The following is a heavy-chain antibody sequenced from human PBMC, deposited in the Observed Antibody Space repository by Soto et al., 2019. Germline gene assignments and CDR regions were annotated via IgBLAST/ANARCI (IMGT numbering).Heavy chain of an antibody. CDR2: SYHNGHY. V-gene: IGHV4-30-2*01. CDR3: ARELGSGTGWVDP. J-gene: IGHJ5*02. CDR1: GDSISRGAYS. Sequence: QLQLQESGSGLVKPSETLSLTCDVSGDSISRGAYSWSWIRQPPGKGLEWLGYSYHNGHYYLNPSLTSRLTIPVDKSKNQFFLKWTSVTAADTGVYYCARELGSGTGWVDPGGQGTLVTVSS. D-gene: IGHD3-10*01.